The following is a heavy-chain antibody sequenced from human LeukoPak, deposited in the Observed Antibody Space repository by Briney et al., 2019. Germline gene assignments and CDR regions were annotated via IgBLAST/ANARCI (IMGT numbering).Heavy chain of an antibody. CDR3: ARGYDFHSGGDY. CDR2: IIPIFGTA. CDR1: GGTFSRYA. V-gene: IGHV1-69*13. J-gene: IGHJ4*01. Sequence: SVKVSCKASGGTFSRYAISWVRQAPGQGLEWMGGIIPIFGTANYAQKFQGRVTITADESTSTAYMELSSLRSEDTAVYYCARGYDFHSGGDYWGHGTLVTVSS. D-gene: IGHD3-3*01.